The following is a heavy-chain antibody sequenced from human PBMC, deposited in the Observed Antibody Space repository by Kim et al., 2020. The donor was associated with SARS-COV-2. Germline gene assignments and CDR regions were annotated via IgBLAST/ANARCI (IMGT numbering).Heavy chain of an antibody. CDR3: ACRADCSSTSCEWYFDY. V-gene: IGHV4-59*08. D-gene: IGHD2-2*01. CDR2: IYYSGST. CDR1: GGSISSYY. J-gene: IGHJ4*02. Sequence: SETLSLTCTVSGGSISSYYWSWIRQPPGKGLEWIGYIYYSGSTNYNPSLKSRVTISVDTSKNQFSLKLSSVTAADTAVYYCACRADCSSTSCEWYFDYWGQGTLVTVSS.